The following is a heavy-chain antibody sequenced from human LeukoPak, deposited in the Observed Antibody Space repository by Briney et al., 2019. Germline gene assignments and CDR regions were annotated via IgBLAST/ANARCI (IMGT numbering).Heavy chain of an antibody. Sequence: SETLSLTCTVSGGSISSYYWSWIRQHPGKGLEWIGYIYYSGSTYYNPSLKSRVTISVDTSKNQFSLKLSSVTAADTAVYYCARAPTTVTNWFDPWGQGTLVTVSS. CDR2: IYYSGST. D-gene: IGHD4-17*01. CDR1: GGSISSYY. J-gene: IGHJ5*02. V-gene: IGHV4-59*06. CDR3: ARAPTTVTNWFDP.